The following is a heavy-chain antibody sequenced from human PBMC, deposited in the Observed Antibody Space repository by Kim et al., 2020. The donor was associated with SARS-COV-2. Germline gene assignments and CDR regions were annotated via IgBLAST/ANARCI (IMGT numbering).Heavy chain of an antibody. CDR1: GGSISSSNW. D-gene: IGHD4-17*01. CDR2: IYHSGST. V-gene: IGHV4-4*02. Sequence: SETLSLTCAVSGGSISSSNWWSWVRQPPGKGLEWIGEIYHSGSTNYNPSLKSRVTISVDKSKNQFSLKLSSVTAADTAVYYCAAYTVTRPRGEYYFDYWGQGTLVTVSS. CDR3: AAYTVTRPRGEYYFDY. J-gene: IGHJ4*02.